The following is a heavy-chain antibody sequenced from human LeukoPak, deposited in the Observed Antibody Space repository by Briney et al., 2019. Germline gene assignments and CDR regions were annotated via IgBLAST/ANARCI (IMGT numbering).Heavy chain of an antibody. V-gene: IGHV4-59*08. Sequence: SETLSLTCTVSGGSITSYYWSWIRQPPGKGLEWIGYISYSGSTNYNPSLKSRVTISVDTSKNQFSLRLSSATAADTAVYYCARQGDYSGYQAFDYWGQGTLVTVSS. CDR3: ARQGDYSGYQAFDY. CDR2: ISYSGST. CDR1: GGSITSYY. J-gene: IGHJ4*02. D-gene: IGHD5-12*01.